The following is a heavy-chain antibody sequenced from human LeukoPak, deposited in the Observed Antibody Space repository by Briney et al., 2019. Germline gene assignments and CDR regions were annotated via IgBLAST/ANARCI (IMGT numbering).Heavy chain of an antibody. D-gene: IGHD3-22*01. J-gene: IGHJ5*02. CDR3: ARLYYDSSRYPNWFDP. CDR1: GDSISSYY. CDR2: IYYSGST. Sequence: SETLSLTCTVSGDSISSYYWSWIRQPPGKELEWIGYIYYSGSTNYNPSLKSRVTISVDTSKNQFSLKPSSVTAADTAVYYCARLYYDSSRYPNWFDPWGQGTLVTVSS. V-gene: IGHV4-59*08.